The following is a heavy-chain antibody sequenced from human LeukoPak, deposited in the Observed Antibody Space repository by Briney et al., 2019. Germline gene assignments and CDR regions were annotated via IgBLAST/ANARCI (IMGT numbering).Heavy chain of an antibody. V-gene: IGHV3-48*03. CDR2: ISSSGSTI. D-gene: IGHD3-22*01. J-gene: IGHJ3*02. CDR3: ARYGPYYYDSSNAFDI. Sequence: GGSLRLSCAASGFTFSSYEMNWVRQAPGKGLEWVSYISSSGSTIYYADSVKGRFTISRDHAKNSLYLQMNSLRAEDTAVYYCARYGPYYYDSSNAFDIWGQGTMVTVSS. CDR1: GFTFSSYE.